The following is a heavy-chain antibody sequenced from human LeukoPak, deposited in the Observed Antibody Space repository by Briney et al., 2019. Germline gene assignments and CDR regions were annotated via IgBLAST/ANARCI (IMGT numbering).Heavy chain of an antibody. J-gene: IGHJ6*02. V-gene: IGHV3-23*01. CDR1: GFTFSSYA. CDR2: ISRSGGST. Sequence: GGSLRLSCAASGFTFSSYAMSWVRQAPGKGLEWVSAISRSGGSTYYADSVKGRFTISRDNSKNTLYLQMNSLRAEDTAVYYCATTPNYYYYYGMDVWGQGTTVTVSS. CDR3: ATTPNYYYYYGMDV.